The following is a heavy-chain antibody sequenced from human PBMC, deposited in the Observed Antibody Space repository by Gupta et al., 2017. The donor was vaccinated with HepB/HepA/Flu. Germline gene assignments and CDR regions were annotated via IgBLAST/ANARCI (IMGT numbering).Heavy chain of an antibody. CDR3: VKGIAAAGTGRQFPTGEEEWYFDY. CDR2: ISGSGGST. D-gene: IGHD6-13*01. V-gene: IGHV3-23*01. CDR1: GFTFSSYA. Sequence: EVQLLESGGGLVQPGGSLRLSCAASGFTFSSYAMSWVRQAPGKGLEWVSAISGSGGSTYYADSVKGRFTISRDNSKNTLYLQMNSLRAEDTAVYYCVKGIAAAGTGRQFPTGEEEWYFDYWGQGTLVTVSS. J-gene: IGHJ4*02.